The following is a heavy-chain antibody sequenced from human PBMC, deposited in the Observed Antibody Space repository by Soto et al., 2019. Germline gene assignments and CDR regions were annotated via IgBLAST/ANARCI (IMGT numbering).Heavy chain of an antibody. CDR1: GYTFTGYY. CDR2: INPNSGGT. Sequence: ASVKVSCKASGYTFTGYYMHWVRQAPGQGLEWMGWINPNSGGTNYAQKFQGWVTMTRDTSISTAYMELSRLRSDDTAVYYCARVSIGWIYGMDVWGQGTTVTVSS. V-gene: IGHV1-2*04. D-gene: IGHD6-19*01. CDR3: ARVSIGWIYGMDV. J-gene: IGHJ6*02.